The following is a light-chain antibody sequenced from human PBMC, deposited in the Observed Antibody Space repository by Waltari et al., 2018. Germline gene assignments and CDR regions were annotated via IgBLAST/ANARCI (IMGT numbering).Light chain of an antibody. J-gene: IGLJ2*01. CDR2: EVH. CDR1: SADVGGYNL. Sequence: QSALTQPASVSGSPGQSITITCTGRSADVGGYNLVSWFQQHPGQAPRLLIYEVHERPSGIPSRFSGSKSGNTASLTISGLQIEDEADYYCCSYGGVNTLGVLFGGGSKLTV. CDR3: CSYGGVNTLGVL. V-gene: IGLV2-23*02.